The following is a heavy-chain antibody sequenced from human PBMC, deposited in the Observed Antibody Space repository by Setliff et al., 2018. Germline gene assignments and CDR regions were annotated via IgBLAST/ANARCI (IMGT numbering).Heavy chain of an antibody. CDR1: GGTFSSYA. D-gene: IGHD2-15*01. V-gene: IGHV1-69*05. J-gene: IGHJ4*02. CDR2: IIPIFGKA. CDR3: ARGSYCSGGSCSGRDFDY. Sequence: ASVKVSCKASGGTFSSYAISWVRQAPGQGLEWMGGIIPIFGKAHYAQKFQGRVTITTDESTSTAYMELSSLRSEDKAVYYCARGSYCSGGSCSGRDFDYWGQGPLVTVSS.